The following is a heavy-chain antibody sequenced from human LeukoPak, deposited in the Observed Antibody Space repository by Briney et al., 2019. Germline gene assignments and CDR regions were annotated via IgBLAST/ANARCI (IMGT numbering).Heavy chain of an antibody. CDR1: GFTFSGSA. V-gene: IGHV3-15*01. CDR2: VKSKADGGTT. J-gene: IGHJ4*02. Sequence: PGGSLRLSCAASGFTFSGSAMHWVRQASGKGLEWVGRVKSKADGGTTEYAAPVKGRFTISRDDSKNTLYLQMNSLKTEDAAVYYCTTGDSSSPLWGQGTLVTVSS. D-gene: IGHD3-22*01. CDR3: TTGDSSSPL.